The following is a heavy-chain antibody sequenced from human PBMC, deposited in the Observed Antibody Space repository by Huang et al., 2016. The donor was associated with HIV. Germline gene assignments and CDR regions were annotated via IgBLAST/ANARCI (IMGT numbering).Heavy chain of an antibody. V-gene: IGHV4-34*02. D-gene: IGHD3-22*01. CDR3: ARRYDSRRDY. CDR1: GGSFSGYY. CDR2: NNHRGNT. J-gene: IGHJ4*02. Sequence: QVQLEQWGAGLLKSSETLSLTCAVYGGSFSGYYWNWRRQAPGKGLEWVGENNHRGNTSYNPSHKSGGNMSVDTSKSQLSLYLTSLSAADTGTYFCARRYDSRRDYWGRGTLVTVHS.